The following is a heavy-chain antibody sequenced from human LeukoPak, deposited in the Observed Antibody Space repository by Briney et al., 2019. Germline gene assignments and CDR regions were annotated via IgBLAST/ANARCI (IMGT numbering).Heavy chain of an antibody. D-gene: IGHD1-7*01. Sequence: GGSLRLSCAASGFTFSSYWMSWVRQAPGKGLEWVANIKQDGSEKYYVDSVKGRFTISRDNAKNSLYLQMNSLRAEDTAVYYCARAASGTVTADCDDWSQVTLVTVS. V-gene: IGHV3-7*01. J-gene: IGHJ4*02. CDR2: IKQDGSEK. CDR1: GFTFSSYW. CDR3: ARAASGTVTADCDD.